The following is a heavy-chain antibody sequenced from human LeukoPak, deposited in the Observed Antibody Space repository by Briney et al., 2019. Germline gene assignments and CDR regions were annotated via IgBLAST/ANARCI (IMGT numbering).Heavy chain of an antibody. J-gene: IGHJ4*02. D-gene: IGHD6-13*01. Sequence: ASVKVSCKASGGTFSSYAISWVRQAPGQGLEWMGRIIPILGIANYAQKFQGRVTITADKSTSTAYMELSSLRSEDTAVYYCARSGMSSSWYTKYFNYWGQGTLVTVSS. CDR3: ARSGMSSSWYTKYFNY. CDR2: IIPILGIA. CDR1: GGTFSSYA. V-gene: IGHV1-69*04.